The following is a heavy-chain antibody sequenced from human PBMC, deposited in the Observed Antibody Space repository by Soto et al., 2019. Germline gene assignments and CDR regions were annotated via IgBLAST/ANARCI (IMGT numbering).Heavy chain of an antibody. V-gene: IGHV1-24*01. CDR3: ATSNSSSPAYYYYGMDV. Sequence: ASLKVSCKFSGSTLTELSMHCVRESGGGGLEWMGGFDPEDGETIYAQKFQGRVTMTEDTSTDTAYMELSSLRSEDTAVYYCATSNSSSPAYYYYGMDVWGQGTTVTVSS. J-gene: IGHJ6*02. CDR2: FDPEDGET. D-gene: IGHD6-6*01. CDR1: GSTLTELS.